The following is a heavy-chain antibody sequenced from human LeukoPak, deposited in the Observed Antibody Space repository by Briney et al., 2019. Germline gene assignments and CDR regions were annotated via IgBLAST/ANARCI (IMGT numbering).Heavy chain of an antibody. V-gene: IGHV4-34*01. CDR2: INHSGST. D-gene: IGHD2-15*01. J-gene: IGHJ4*02. CDR3: ARGHCSGGSFYAITFDY. CDR1: GGSFSGYY. Sequence: PSETLSLTCAVYGGSFSGYYWSWIRQPPGKGLEWIGEINHSGSTNYNPSLKSRVTISVDTSKNQFSLKLNSVTAADTAVYYCARGHCSGGSFYAITFDYWGQGTLVTVSS.